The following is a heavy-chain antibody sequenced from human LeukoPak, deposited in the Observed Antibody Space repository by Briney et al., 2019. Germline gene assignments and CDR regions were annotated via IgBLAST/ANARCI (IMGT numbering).Heavy chain of an antibody. J-gene: IGHJ4*02. CDR3: AKAINSGSTMPGD. Sequence: GGSLRLSCAASGFTFSSYAMSWVRQAPGNGLEWVSGISGSGGSTYYADSVKGRFTISRDNSKNTLYLQMNSLRAEDTAVYYCAKAINSGSTMPGDWGQGTLVTVSS. D-gene: IGHD1-26*01. CDR1: GFTFSSYA. V-gene: IGHV3-23*01. CDR2: ISGSGGST.